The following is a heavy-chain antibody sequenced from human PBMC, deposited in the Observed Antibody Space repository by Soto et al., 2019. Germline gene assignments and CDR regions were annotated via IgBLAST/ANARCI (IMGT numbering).Heavy chain of an antibody. V-gene: IGHV1-46*01. CDR3: ARAVGRVVVAEYGMDV. Sequence: QVQLVQSGDEVKKPGASVKGSYKASGYNFTSYYMHWVRQAPGQGLAWMGIINPSGGSTSYSQKFQGRVTMTRDTSTSTVYMELSRLRSEDAAVYYCARAVGRVVVAEYGMDVLGQGTTVTVSS. CDR1: GYNFTSYY. CDR2: INPSGGST. D-gene: IGHD2-15*01. J-gene: IGHJ6*02.